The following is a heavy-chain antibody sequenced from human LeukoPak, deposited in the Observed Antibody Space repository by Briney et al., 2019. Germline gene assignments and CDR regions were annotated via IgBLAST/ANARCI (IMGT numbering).Heavy chain of an antibody. J-gene: IGHJ6*03. CDR3: AKALRAPHRPVYSYYYMDV. V-gene: IGHV3-23*01. Sequence: GGSLRLSCAASGFTFSSYAMSWVRQAPGKGLEWVSTISGGGSSTYYADSVKGRFTISRDNSKNTVFLQMNSLRVDDTAVYYCAKALRAPHRPVYSYYYMDVWGKGTAVTVSS. CDR1: GFTFSSYA. CDR2: ISGGGSST. D-gene: IGHD2-21*01.